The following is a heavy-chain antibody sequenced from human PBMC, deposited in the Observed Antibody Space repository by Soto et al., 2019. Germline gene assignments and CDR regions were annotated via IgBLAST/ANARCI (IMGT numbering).Heavy chain of an antibody. D-gene: IGHD5-12*01. Sequence: QLQESGSGLVKPSQTLSLTCGVSGASITSGGYSWSWIRQPPGKRLEWIGYVFHSGRTYHSASTSYNPSLKGRVTISADRSNNQFTLTLTSVTAADTAVYYCARGQSIVAAIDYFDFWGQGTLVTVSS. CDR3: ARGQSIVAAIDYFDF. CDR2: VFHSGRT. J-gene: IGHJ4*02. CDR1: GASITSGGYS. V-gene: IGHV4-30-2*05.